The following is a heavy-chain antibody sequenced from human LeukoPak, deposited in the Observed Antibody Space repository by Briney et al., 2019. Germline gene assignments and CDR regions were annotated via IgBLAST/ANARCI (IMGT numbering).Heavy chain of an antibody. D-gene: IGHD2-21*02. CDR1: GFTFSDHY. J-gene: IGHJ4*02. V-gene: IGHV3-7*01. CDR2: IKQDGSEK. CDR3: ARGFIRLDY. Sequence: PGGSLRLSCAASGFTFSDHYMDWVRQAPGKGLEWVANIKQDGSEKYYVDSVKGRFTISRDNAKNSLYLQMNSLRAEDTAVYYCARGFIRLDYWGQGTLVTVSS.